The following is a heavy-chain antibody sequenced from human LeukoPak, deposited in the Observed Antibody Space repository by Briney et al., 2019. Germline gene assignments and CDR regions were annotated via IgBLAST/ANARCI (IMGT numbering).Heavy chain of an antibody. CDR1: GFTFDDYA. CDR3: AKDMSRYYYDSNLGPDY. D-gene: IGHD3-22*01. J-gene: IGHJ4*02. CDR2: ISWDGGST. Sequence: PGGSLRLSCAASGFTFDDYAMHWVRQAPGKGLEWVSLISWDGGSTYYADSVKGRFTISRDNSKNSLYLQMNSLRAEDTALYYCAKDMSRYYYDSNLGPDYWGQGTLVTVSS. V-gene: IGHV3-43D*03.